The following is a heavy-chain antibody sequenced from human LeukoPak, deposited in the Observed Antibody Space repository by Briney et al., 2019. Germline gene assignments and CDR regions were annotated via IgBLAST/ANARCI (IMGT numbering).Heavy chain of an antibody. CDR2: ISYDGSNK. Sequence: GGSLRLSCAASGFTFSSYAMHWVHQAPGKGLEWVAVISYDGSNKYYADSVKGRFTISRDNSKNTLYLQMNSLRAEDTAVYYCATYSSSWLAFQRWGQGTLVTVSS. CDR1: GFTFSSYA. V-gene: IGHV3-30*04. J-gene: IGHJ1*01. CDR3: ATYSSSWLAFQR. D-gene: IGHD6-13*01.